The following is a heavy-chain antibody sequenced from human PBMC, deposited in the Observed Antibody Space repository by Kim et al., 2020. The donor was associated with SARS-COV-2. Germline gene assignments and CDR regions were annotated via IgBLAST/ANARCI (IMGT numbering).Heavy chain of an antibody. CDR2: LYYTGNT. V-gene: IGHV4-39*07. J-gene: IGHJ5*02. Sequence: SETLSLTCSVSGGSIEGSSKYYWGWIRQPPGKRLEWIGSLYYTGNTFYNPSLKRRPTMSLDTSKHHFSLILPSATAADTATYYCASAWSTRAWFDAWGPG. CDR3: ASAWSTRAWFDA. CDR1: GGSIEGSSKYY.